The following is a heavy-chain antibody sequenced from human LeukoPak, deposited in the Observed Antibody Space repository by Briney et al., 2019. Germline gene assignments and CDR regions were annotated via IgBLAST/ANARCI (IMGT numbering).Heavy chain of an antibody. V-gene: IGHV1-8*01. CDR3: ARALNYYDILTGYHYGMDV. Sequence: GASVKVSCKASGYTFTSYDINWVRQATGQGLEWMGWMIPNSGNTGYAQKFQGRVTMTRNTSISTAYMELSSLRSEDTAVYYCARALNYYDILTGYHYGMDVWGQGTTVTVSS. D-gene: IGHD3-9*01. J-gene: IGHJ6*02. CDR1: GYTFTSYD. CDR2: MIPNSGNT.